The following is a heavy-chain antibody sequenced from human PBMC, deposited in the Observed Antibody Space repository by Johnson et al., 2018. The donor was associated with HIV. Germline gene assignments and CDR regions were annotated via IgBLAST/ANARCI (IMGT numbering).Heavy chain of an antibody. CDR2: ISYDGSNK. CDR3: ARDQGGNHNAFDI. Sequence: QVQLVESGGGVVQPGRSLRLSCAASGFTFSSYGMQWVRQAPGKGLEWVAVISYDGSNKYYADSVKGRFTISRDNSKNTLYLQMNSLRAEDTAVYYCARDQGGNHNAFDIWGQGTMVTVSS. J-gene: IGHJ3*02. CDR1: GFTFSSYG. D-gene: IGHD1-14*01. V-gene: IGHV3-30*03.